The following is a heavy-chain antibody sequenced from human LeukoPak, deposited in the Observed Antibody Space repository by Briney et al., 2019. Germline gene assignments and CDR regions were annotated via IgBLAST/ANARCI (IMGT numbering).Heavy chain of an antibody. J-gene: IGHJ3*02. CDR1: GGSISSYY. Sequence: QPSETLSLTCTVSGGSISSYYWSWIRQPPGKGLEWIGYIYYRGSTNYNPSLKSRVTISVDTSKNQFSLKLSSVTAADTAVYYCARDRQLADAFDIWGQGTMVTVSS. CDR2: IYYRGST. CDR3: ARDRQLADAFDI. D-gene: IGHD6-6*01. V-gene: IGHV4-59*01.